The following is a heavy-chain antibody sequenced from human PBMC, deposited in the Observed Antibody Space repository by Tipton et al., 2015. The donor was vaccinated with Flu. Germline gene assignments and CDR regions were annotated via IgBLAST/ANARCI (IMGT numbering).Heavy chain of an antibody. D-gene: IGHD3-9*01. CDR1: GFTFSRYW. Sequence: SLRLSCVDSGFTFSRYWMSWVRQSPGKGSEWVSGISGSGSSTFYADSVKGRFTISRDNSKNTLYLQMNSLRAEDTAVYYCILTAYSYDFDMWGHGTMVTVSS. CDR2: ISGSGSST. V-gene: IGHV3-23*01. CDR3: ILTAYSYDFDM. J-gene: IGHJ3*02.